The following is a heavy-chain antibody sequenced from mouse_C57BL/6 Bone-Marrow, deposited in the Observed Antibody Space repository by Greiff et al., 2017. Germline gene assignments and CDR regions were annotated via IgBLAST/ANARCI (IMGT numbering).Heavy chain of an antibody. V-gene: IGHV7-1*01. CDR3: ARDADDSNSRDWYFDV. CDR2: SRNKANDYTT. Sequence: EVKLMESGGGLVQSGRSLRLSCATSGFTFSDFYMEWVRQAPGKGLEWIAASRNKANDYTTEYSASVKGRFIVSRDTSHSILYLQMNALRAEDTAIYYCARDADDSNSRDWYFDVWGTGTTVTVSS. J-gene: IGHJ1*03. D-gene: IGHD2-5*01. CDR1: GFTFSDFY.